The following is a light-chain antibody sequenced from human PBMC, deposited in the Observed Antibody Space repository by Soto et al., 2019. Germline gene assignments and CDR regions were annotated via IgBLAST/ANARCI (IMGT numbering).Light chain of an antibody. Sequence: EIVMTQSPLTLPVTPGEPASISCRSSQSLLYNNTYNYLDWYVQKPGQSPQLLIYFGSNRAPGVPVRFSSSGSGTDFTLKINRVEAEDVGTYYCMQALQSLTFGQGTRLEIQ. V-gene: IGKV2-28*01. J-gene: IGKJ5*01. CDR3: MQALQSLT. CDR2: FGS. CDR1: QSLLYNNTYNY.